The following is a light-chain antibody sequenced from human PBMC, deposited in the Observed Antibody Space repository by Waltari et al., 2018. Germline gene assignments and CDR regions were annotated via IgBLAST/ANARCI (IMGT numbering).Light chain of an antibody. CDR1: SSDVGGYNY. CDR3: CSYAGNKEV. CDR2: DVS. V-gene: IGLV2-23*02. Sequence: QSALTQPASVSGSPGQSITISCTGTSSDVGGYNYVSWYQHHPGKAPKLLIYDVSKRPSGVSNRFSGSKSGNTASLTISGLQAEDEADYYCCSYAGNKEVFGGGTKLTVL. J-gene: IGLJ2*01.